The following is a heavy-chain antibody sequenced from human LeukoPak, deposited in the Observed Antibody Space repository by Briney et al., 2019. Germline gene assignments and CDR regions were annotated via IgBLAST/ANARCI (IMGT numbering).Heavy chain of an antibody. V-gene: IGHV3-23*01. CDR1: GFTFSTYA. D-gene: IGHD1-1*01. J-gene: IGHJ6*03. CDR2: ISGSGGST. Sequence: SGGSLRLSCAASGFTFSTYAMSWVRQAPGKGLEWVSSISGSGGSTYYADSVKGRFTISRDNPKNTLYLQMNSLRAEDTAVYYCAKTTWADYYMDVWGKATTVTVSS. CDR3: AKTTWADYYMDV.